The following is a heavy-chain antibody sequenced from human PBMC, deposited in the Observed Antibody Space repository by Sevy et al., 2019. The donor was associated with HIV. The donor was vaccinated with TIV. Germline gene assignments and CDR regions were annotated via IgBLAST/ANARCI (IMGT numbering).Heavy chain of an antibody. D-gene: IGHD3-22*01. CDR2: FSGTGNTI. CDR1: GFTFSSHS. J-gene: IGHJ4*02. Sequence: GGSLRLSCAASGFTFSSHSMNWVRQTPGKGLEWISYFSGTGNTIYYADSVKGRFTNSRDNAKNSLYLQLTSLRDEDTAIYYCARVPPYYDSNVSDFWGQGSLVTVSS. V-gene: IGHV3-48*02. CDR3: ARVPPYYDSNVSDF.